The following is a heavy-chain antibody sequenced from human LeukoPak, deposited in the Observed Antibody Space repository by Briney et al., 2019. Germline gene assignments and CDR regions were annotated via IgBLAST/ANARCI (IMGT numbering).Heavy chain of an antibody. J-gene: IGHJ6*03. Sequence: SETLSLTCTVSGGSISNTSYYWGWIRQPPGKGLEWIGSIYYSGSTYYNPSLKSRVTISVDTSKNQFSLKLSSVTAADTAVYYCTRDQRSGYSGYDYYYYYYMDVWGKGTTVTVSS. V-gene: IGHV4-39*07. CDR3: TRDQRSGYSGYDYYYYYYMDV. D-gene: IGHD5-12*01. CDR2: IYYSGST. CDR1: GGSISNTSYY.